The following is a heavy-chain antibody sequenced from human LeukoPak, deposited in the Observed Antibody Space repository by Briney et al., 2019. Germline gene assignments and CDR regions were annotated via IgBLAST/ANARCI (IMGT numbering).Heavy chain of an antibody. Sequence: GGSLRLSCAASGFTFSSYGMHWVRQAPGKGLEWVAVIWYDGSNKYYADSVKGRFTISRDNSKNTLYLQMNSLRAEDTAVYYCAKDCTAMVMGDAFDIWGQGTMVTVSS. CDR1: GFTFSSYG. CDR3: AKDCTAMVMGDAFDI. J-gene: IGHJ3*02. D-gene: IGHD5-18*01. V-gene: IGHV3-33*06. CDR2: IWYDGSNK.